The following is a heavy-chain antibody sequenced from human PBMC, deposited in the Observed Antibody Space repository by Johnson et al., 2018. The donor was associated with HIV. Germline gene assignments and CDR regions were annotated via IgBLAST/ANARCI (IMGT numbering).Heavy chain of an antibody. Sequence: QVQLVESGGDVVQPGRSQRLSCAASGFTFSNHGMHWVRQAPGKGLEWVAVISFDGSNKYYADSVKGRFTISRDNAKKSLYLQMSSLRAEDTALYYCVRVGKYCGGDCYSGVDAYDIWGQGTVVIVSS. J-gene: IGHJ3*02. CDR2: ISFDGSNK. CDR3: VRVGKYCGGDCYSGVDAYDI. CDR1: GFTFSNHG. D-gene: IGHD2-21*02. V-gene: IGHV3-30*03.